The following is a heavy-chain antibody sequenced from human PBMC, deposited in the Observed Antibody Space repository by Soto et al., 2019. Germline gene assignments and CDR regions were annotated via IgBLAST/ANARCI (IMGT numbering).Heavy chain of an antibody. Sequence: PXVSLRLSCAASGFNFSNYAMHWVRQAPGKGLEWLAIISYEVSNKYSADSVKGRFTISRDNAKNALYLQMNSLRPEDTAVYYCAKAWAHVVAGRFLDSWGQGTPVTVSS. V-gene: IGHV3-30*18. CDR1: GFNFSNYA. CDR3: AKAWAHVVAGRFLDS. CDR2: ISYEVSNK. D-gene: IGHD6-19*01. J-gene: IGHJ5*01.